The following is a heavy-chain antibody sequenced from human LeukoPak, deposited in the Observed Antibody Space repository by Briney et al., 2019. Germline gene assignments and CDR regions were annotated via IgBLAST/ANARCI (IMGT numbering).Heavy chain of an antibody. CDR2: ISGSSSNT. V-gene: IGHV1-18*01. Sequence: ASVTVSCKAYGYTFMSHGISWVRQAPGQGLEWMGWISGSSSNTNYAQRLQGRVTMTTDTSTTTAYMELRSLRSDDTAVYYCARATGTWGHDGFDIWGQGTMVTVSS. J-gene: IGHJ3*02. D-gene: IGHD3-16*01. CDR1: GYTFMSHG. CDR3: ARATGTWGHDGFDI.